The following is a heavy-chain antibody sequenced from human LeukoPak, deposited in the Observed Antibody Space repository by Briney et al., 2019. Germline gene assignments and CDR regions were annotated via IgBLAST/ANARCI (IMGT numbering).Heavy chain of an antibody. CDR1: GFTFSSYE. J-gene: IGHJ4*02. D-gene: IGHD4-17*01. Sequence: GGSLRLSCAASGFTFSSYEMNWVRQAPGKGLEWVSYISSSGSTIYYADSVKGRFTISRDNAKNPLYLQMNSLRAEDTAVYYCARDPDYGDYGDYWGQGTLVTVSS. CDR2: ISSSGSTI. V-gene: IGHV3-48*03. CDR3: ARDPDYGDYGDY.